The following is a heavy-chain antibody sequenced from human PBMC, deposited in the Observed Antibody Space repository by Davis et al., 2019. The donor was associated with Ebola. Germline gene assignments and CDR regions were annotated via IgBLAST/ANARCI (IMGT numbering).Heavy chain of an antibody. V-gene: IGHV1-69*02. CDR3: ARTPLEWLFKDPFDR. J-gene: IGHJ5*02. CDR1: GGTFSSYT. Sequence: SVKVSCKASGGTFSSYTISWVRQAPGQGLEWMGRIIPILGIANYAQKFQGRVTITADKSTSTAYMELSSLRSEDTAVYYCARTPLEWLFKDPFDRWGQGTLVTVSS. CDR2: IIPILGIA. D-gene: IGHD3-3*01.